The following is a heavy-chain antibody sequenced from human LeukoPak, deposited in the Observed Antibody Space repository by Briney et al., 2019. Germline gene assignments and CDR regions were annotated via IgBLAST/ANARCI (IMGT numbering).Heavy chain of an antibody. Sequence: PGGSLRLSCVASGFTVSDNCMSWVRQAPGKGLEWVSAISGSGGSRYYADSVKGRFTISRDNSKNTLYLQMNSLRAEDTAVYYCAKLTYCSSTSCYYYYYYYGMDVWGQGTTVTVSS. D-gene: IGHD2-2*01. J-gene: IGHJ6*02. V-gene: IGHV3-23*01. CDR2: ISGSGGSR. CDR3: AKLTYCSSTSCYYYYYYYGMDV. CDR1: GFTVSDNC.